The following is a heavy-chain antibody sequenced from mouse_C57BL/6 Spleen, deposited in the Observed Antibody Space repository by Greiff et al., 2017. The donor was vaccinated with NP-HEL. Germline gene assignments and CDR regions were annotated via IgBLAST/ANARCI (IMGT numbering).Heavy chain of an antibody. CDR2: IHPSDGDT. D-gene: IGHD2-4*01. CDR1: GYTFTSYW. Sequence: QVQLQQPGAELVKPGASVKVSCKASGYTFTSYWMHWVKQRPGQGLEWIGRIHPSDGDTNYNQKFKGKATVTVDKSSSTAYMQLSSLTSEDSAVYYCAIIYDDYDGDFDDWGKGTTVTVSS. CDR3: AIIYDDYDGDFDD. V-gene: IGHV1-74*01. J-gene: IGHJ1*03.